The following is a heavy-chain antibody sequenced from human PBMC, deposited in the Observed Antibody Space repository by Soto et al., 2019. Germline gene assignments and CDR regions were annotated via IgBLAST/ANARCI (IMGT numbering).Heavy chain of an antibody. CDR2: TYYRSKWYN. CDR1: GDSVSSNSAA. D-gene: IGHD6-6*01. V-gene: IGHV6-1*01. J-gene: IGHJ6*03. CDR3: ARVLGSSSSFYYYYYMDV. Sequence: KQSQTLSLTCAISGDSVSSNSAAWNWIRQSPSRGLEWLGRTYYRSKWYNDYAVSVKSRITINPDTSKNQFSLQLNSVTPEDTAVYYCARVLGSSSSFYYYYYMDVWGKGTTVTVSS.